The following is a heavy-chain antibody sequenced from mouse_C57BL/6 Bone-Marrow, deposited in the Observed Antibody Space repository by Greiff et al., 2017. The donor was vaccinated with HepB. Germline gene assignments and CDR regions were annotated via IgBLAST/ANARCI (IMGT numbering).Heavy chain of an antibody. D-gene: IGHD2-5*01. J-gene: IGHJ3*01. CDR2: IDPEDGET. V-gene: IGHV14-2*01. Sequence: VHVKQSGAELVKPGASVKLSCTASGFNIKDYYMHWVKQRTEQGLEWIGRIDPEDGETKYAPKFQGKATITADTSSNTAYLQLSSLTSEDTAVYYCARSPLPIATTTAYWGQGTLVTVSA. CDR1: GFNIKDYY. CDR3: ARSPLPIATTTAY.